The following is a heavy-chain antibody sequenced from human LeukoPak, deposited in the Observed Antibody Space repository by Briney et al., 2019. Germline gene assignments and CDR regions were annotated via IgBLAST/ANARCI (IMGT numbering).Heavy chain of an antibody. CDR2: IKEDGGEK. V-gene: IGHV3-7*01. D-gene: IGHD6-13*01. Sequence: PSETLSLTCAVYGGSFSGYYWSWIRQPPGKGLEWVANIKEDGGEKYYVDSVKGRFIVSRDNAKNSLYLQMNSLTVEDTAVYFCATGSSSGGSWGQGTLVTVSS. CDR1: GGSFSGYY. J-gene: IGHJ5*02. CDR3: ATGSSSGGS.